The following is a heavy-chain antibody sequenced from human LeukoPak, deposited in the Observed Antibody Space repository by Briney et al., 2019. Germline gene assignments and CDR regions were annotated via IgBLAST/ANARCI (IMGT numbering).Heavy chain of an antibody. J-gene: IGHJ4*02. CDR1: GFTFSSYW. Sequence: GGSLRLSCAASGFTFSSYWMSWVRQAPGKGLEWVANIKQDGSEKYYVDSVKGRFTISRDNSKNTLYLQMNSLRAEDTAVYYCAKADYGGNELWGQGTLVTVSS. V-gene: IGHV3-7*03. D-gene: IGHD4-23*01. CDR2: IKQDGSEK. CDR3: AKADYGGNEL.